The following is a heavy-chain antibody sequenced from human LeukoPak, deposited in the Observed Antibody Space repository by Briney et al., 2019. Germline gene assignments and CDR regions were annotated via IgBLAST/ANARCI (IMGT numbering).Heavy chain of an antibody. D-gene: IGHD2-2*01. V-gene: IGHV1-2*02. Sequence: ASVKVSCKSSGFTFTDEYIHWVRQAPGQGLDWMGCINPYRGAKNYAQTFQGRVTLTRDTSISTAYMEASRLTSGDTAVYYCARDPKSQLLLDYWGQGTLVTVSS. CDR2: INPYRGAK. CDR3: ARDPKSQLLLDY. CDR1: GFTFTDEY. J-gene: IGHJ4*02.